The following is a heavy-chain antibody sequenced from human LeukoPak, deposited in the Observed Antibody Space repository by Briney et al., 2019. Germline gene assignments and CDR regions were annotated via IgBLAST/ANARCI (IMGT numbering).Heavy chain of an antibody. CDR2: IYYSGST. D-gene: IGHD1-26*01. V-gene: IGHV4-39*07. CDR1: GGSISSSSYY. CDR3: ARDVGATPGYFDY. Sequence: PSETLSLTCTVSGGSISSSSYYWGWIRQPPGKGLEWIGSIYYSGSTYYNPSLKSRVTISVDTSKSQFSLKLSSVTAADTAVYYCARDVGATPGYFDYWGQGTLVTVSS. J-gene: IGHJ4*02.